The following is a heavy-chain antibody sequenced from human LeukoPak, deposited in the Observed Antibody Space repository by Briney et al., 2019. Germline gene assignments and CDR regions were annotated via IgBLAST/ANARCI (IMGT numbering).Heavy chain of an antibody. CDR2: IYYSGST. V-gene: IGHV4-39*01. J-gene: IGHJ4*02. D-gene: IGHD6-13*01. CDR3: ARQVMGSSSWYPYYFDY. Sequence: SETLSLTCTVSGGSISSSSYYWGWIRQPPGKGLEWIGSIYYSGSTYYNPSLKSRVTISVDTSKNQFSLKLSSVTAADTAVYYCARQVMGSSSWYPYYFDYWGQGTLVTVSS. CDR1: GGSISSSSYY.